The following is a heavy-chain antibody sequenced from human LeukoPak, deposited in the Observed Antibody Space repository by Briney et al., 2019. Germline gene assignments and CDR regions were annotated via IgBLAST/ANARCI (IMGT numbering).Heavy chain of an antibody. J-gene: IGHJ5*02. CDR1: GGSLSGSF. Sequence: SETLSLTCVVHGGSLSGSFWSWIRQPPGKGLEWIGEIKHSGGTNYNVSLKSRLTMSLDTSKNQFSLKLTSGSAADTAVYYCAREFRNWFDPWGQGTLVTVSA. CDR2: IKHSGGT. CDR3: AREFRNWFDP. V-gene: IGHV4-34*01.